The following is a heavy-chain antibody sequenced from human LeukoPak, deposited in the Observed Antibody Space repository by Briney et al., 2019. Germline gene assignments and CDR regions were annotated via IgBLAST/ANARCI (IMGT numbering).Heavy chain of an antibody. Sequence: PGGSLRLSCAASGFTVSGNYMSWVRQAPGKGLEWVSYISSGGSTVYYADSVKGRFTISRDNAKNSLYLQMNSLRAEDTAVYYCARADYWGQGTLVTVSS. V-gene: IGHV3-11*04. CDR3: ARADY. J-gene: IGHJ4*02. CDR1: GFTVSGNY. CDR2: ISSGGSTV.